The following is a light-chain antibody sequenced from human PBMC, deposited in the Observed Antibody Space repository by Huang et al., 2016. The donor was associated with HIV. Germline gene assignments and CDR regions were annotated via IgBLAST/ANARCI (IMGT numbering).Light chain of an antibody. Sequence: DIVLTQSPGTLSLSAGERVILSCRASQTGTSNSLAWYQQKLGQTPKLLIYGASSRATDIPDSFTGSGSGTDFTLTISGLEPEDFAVYFCQQYGSSPYTFGRGTKLEIK. J-gene: IGKJ2*01. CDR3: QQYGSSPYT. CDR1: QTGTSNS. V-gene: IGKV3-20*01. CDR2: GAS.